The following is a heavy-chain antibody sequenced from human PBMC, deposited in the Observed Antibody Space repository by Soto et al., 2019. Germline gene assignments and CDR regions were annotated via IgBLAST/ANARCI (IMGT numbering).Heavy chain of an antibody. CDR2: ISYDGSNK. Sequence: GGSLRLSCAASGFTFSSYGMHWVRQAPSKGLEWVAVISYDGSNKYYADSVKGRFTISRDNAKNSLYLQMNSLRAEDTAVYYCARDYYDSSGYYAYYYYYYGMDVWGQGTTVTVSS. J-gene: IGHJ6*02. CDR3: ARDYYDSSGYYAYYYYYYGMDV. CDR1: GFTFSSYG. D-gene: IGHD3-22*01. V-gene: IGHV3-30*03.